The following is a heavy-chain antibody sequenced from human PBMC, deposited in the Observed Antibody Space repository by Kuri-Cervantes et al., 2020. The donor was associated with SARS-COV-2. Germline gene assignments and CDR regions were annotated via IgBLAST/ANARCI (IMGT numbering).Heavy chain of an antibody. J-gene: IGHJ6*02. D-gene: IGHD2-15*01. CDR2: IYYSGST. CDR1: GGSISSYY. Sequence: SETLSLTCTVSGGSISSYYWSWIRQPPGKGLEWIGYIYYSGSTNYNPSLKSRVTIPVDTSKNQFSLKLSSVTAADTAEYYCARGDCSGGSCYGMGVWGQGTTVTVSS. CDR3: ARGDCSGGSCYGMGV. V-gene: IGHV4-59*01.